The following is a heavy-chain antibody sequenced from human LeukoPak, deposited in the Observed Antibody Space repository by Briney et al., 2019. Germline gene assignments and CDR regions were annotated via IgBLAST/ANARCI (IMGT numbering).Heavy chain of an antibody. CDR1: GYTFTSYD. CDR2: MNPNSGNT. D-gene: IGHD3-10*01. CDR3: ATYGSGTPLLGYYYGMDV. J-gene: IGHJ6*02. V-gene: IGHV1-8*01. Sequence: ASVKVSCKASGYTFTSYDINWVRQATGQGLEWMGWMNPNSGNTGYAQKFQGRVTMTRNTSISTAYMELSSLRSEDTAVYYCATYGSGTPLLGYYYGMDVWGQGTTVTVSS.